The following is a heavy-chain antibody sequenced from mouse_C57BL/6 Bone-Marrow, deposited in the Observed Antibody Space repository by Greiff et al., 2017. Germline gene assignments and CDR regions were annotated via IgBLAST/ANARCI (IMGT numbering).Heavy chain of an antibody. CDR2: INPNNGGT. D-gene: IGHD6-1*01. Sequence: EVQLQQSGPELVKPGASVKISCKASGYTFTDYYMNWVKQSHGKSLEWIGDINPNNGGTSYNQKFKGKATLTVDKSSSTAYMELRSLTSEDSAVYYCARWGSTRDYWGQGTTRTVSS. J-gene: IGHJ2*01. V-gene: IGHV1-26*01. CDR3: ARWGSTRDY. CDR1: GYTFTDYY.